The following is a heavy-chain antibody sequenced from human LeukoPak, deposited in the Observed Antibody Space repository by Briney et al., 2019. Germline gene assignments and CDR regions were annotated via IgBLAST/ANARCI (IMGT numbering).Heavy chain of an antibody. CDR3: ARGSSVVTPD. V-gene: IGHV4-59*01. D-gene: IGHD4-23*01. J-gene: IGHJ4*02. Sequence: SETLSLTCTVSGGSISSYYWSWIRQPPGKGLEWIGYISYSGSTNYNPSLKSRVTMSVDASKNQFSLKLSSVTAADTAVYYCARGSSVVTPDWGQGTLVTVSS. CDR2: ISYSGST. CDR1: GGSISSYY.